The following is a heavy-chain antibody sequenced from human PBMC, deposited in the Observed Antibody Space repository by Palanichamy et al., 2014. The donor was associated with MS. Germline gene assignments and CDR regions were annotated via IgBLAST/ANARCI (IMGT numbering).Heavy chain of an antibody. CDR3: ARRIGTYPSYYFDY. D-gene: IGHD1-26*01. V-gene: IGHV4-59*08. J-gene: IGHJ4*02. CDR1: GGYISGNY. CDR2: IYYSGST. Sequence: QVQLQESGPGLVKPSETLSLTCTVSGGYISGNYWSWIRQPPGKGLEWVGNIYYSGSTNYNSSLRRRGTISIDTTKNQFSLKLRSVTAADTAVYYCARRIGTYPSYYFDYWGQGTLVTVSS.